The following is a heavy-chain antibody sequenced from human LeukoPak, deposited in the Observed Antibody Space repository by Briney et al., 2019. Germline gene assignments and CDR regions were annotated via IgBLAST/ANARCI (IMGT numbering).Heavy chain of an antibody. CDR3: VRRPVGAHPFDY. J-gene: IGHJ4*02. Sequence: GGSLRLTCAASGFTFSSYGMHWVRQAPGKGLEWVAVISYDGSNKYYADSVKGRFTISRDNSKNTLYLQMNSLRAEDTAVYYCVRRPVGAHPFDYWGQGTLVTVSS. V-gene: IGHV3-30*03. CDR2: ISYDGSNK. CDR1: GFTFSSYG. D-gene: IGHD1-26*01.